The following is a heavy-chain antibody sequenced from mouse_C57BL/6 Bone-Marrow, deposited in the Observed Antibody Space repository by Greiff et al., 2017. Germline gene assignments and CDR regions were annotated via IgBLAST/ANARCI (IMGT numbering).Heavy chain of an antibody. Sequence: QVQLQQPGAELVKPGASVKLSCKASGYTFTSYWMQWVKQRPGQGLEWIGEIDPSDSYTNYNQKFKGKATLTVDTSSSTAYMQLSSLTSEASAVYYCARSGATRAWFAYWGQGTLVTVSA. D-gene: IGHD6-1*01. J-gene: IGHJ3*01. CDR2: IDPSDSYT. CDR1: GYTFTSYW. V-gene: IGHV1-50*01. CDR3: ARSGATRAWFAY.